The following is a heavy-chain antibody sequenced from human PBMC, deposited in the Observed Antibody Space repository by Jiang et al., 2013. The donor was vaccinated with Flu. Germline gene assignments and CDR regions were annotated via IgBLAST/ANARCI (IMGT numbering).Heavy chain of an antibody. CDR2: IDWDDDK. CDR3: ARRHGAPRYHFDS. J-gene: IGHJ4*02. Sequence: KPTQTLTLTCTFSGFSLSTDGMCVSWIRQPPGKALEWLARIDWDDDKYFSTSLRTRLTISKDTSKNXVVLTMTNMDPMDTATYYCARRHGAPRYHFDSWGQGTLVTVSS. V-gene: IGHV2-70*11. CDR1: GFSLSTDGMC. D-gene: IGHD4-17*01.